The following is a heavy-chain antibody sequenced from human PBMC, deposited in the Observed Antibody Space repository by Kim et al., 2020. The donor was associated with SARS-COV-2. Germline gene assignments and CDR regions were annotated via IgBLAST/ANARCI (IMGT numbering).Heavy chain of an antibody. J-gene: IGHJ4*02. Sequence: YSQKFPGRVTITRDTSASTAYMELSSLRSEDTAVYYCARENHYGSGAFDYWGQGTLVTVSS. V-gene: IGHV1-3*01. CDR3: ARENHYGSGAFDY. D-gene: IGHD3-10*01.